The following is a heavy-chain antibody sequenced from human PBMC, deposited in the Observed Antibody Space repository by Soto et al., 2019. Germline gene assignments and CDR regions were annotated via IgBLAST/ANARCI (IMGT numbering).Heavy chain of an antibody. CDR1: GGTFSTSD. Sequence: QVQLVQSGAEVKKLGSSVKVSCKASGGTFSTSDIRWVRQAPGQGLEWMGGIIPIFRTTNYAQMFQGRVTITADEATRTGYMELSSLRSHDTAVFYCAMGGSRDPSTCDHWGQGTLATASS. D-gene: IGHD1-1*01. CDR3: AMGGSRDPSTCDH. V-gene: IGHV1-69*01. CDR2: IIPIFRTT. J-gene: IGHJ4*02.